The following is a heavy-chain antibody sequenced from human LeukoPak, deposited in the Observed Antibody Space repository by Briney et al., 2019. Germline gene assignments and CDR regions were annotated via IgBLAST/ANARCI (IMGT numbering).Heavy chain of an antibody. CDR2: IYYSGST. CDR3: ARLSGYSTGWYPNTPYYFDY. J-gene: IGHJ4*02. Sequence: SETLSLTCTVSGGSISSSDYYWGWIRQPPGKGLEWIGNIYYSGSTYYNPSLKSRVTISVDTSKNQFSLKLSSVTAADTAVYYCARLSGYSTGWYPNTPYYFDYWGQGTLVTVSS. V-gene: IGHV4-39*01. D-gene: IGHD6-19*01. CDR1: GGSISSSDYY.